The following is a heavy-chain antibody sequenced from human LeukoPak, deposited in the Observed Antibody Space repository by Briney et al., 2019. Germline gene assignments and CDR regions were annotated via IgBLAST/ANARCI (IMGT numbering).Heavy chain of an antibody. CDR2: IYGSGTI. CDR3: AREYDY. CDR1: GGSISRSY. Sequence: SETLSLTCTVSGGSISRSYWSWMRQPAGKGPEWIGRIYGSGTITYNPSLKSRITISLDTSKHQFSLTLNSVTAADTAVYYCAREYDYWGLGTLVTVSS. J-gene: IGHJ4*01. V-gene: IGHV4-4*07.